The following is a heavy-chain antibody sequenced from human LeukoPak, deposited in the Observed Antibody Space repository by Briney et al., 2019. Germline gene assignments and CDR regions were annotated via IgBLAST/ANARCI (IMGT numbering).Heavy chain of an antibody. CDR3: ANHCSGGSCYPY. CDR2: IWYDGSNK. Sequence: PGGSLRLSCAASGLTFSNYGMHWVRQAPGKGLEWVAVIWYDGSNKYYADSVKGRFTISRDNSKNTLYLKMNSLRADDTAVYYCANHCSGGSCYPYWGQGTLVTVS. D-gene: IGHD2-15*01. CDR1: GLTFSNYG. V-gene: IGHV3-33*06. J-gene: IGHJ4*02.